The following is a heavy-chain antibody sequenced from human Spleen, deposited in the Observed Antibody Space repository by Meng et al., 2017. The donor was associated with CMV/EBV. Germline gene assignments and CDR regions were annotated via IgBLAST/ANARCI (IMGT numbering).Heavy chain of an antibody. V-gene: IGHV6-1*01. D-gene: IGHD4-11*01. CDR1: GDSVSSGSAA. CDR3: AKDQLMTTVYYYGMDV. Sequence: SQTLSLTCAISGDSVSSGSAAWTWLRQSPSRGLEWLGRTYYRSKWYNDYAGSVKSRVVINVDTSKNQFSLQLNSVTPEDTAVYYCAKDQLMTTVYYYGMDVWGQGTTVTVSS. CDR2: TYYRSKWYN. J-gene: IGHJ6*02.